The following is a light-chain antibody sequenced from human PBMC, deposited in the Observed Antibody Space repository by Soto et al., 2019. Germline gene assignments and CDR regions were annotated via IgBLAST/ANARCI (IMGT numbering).Light chain of an antibody. CDR2: DAS. J-gene: IGKJ4*01. CDR1: DDITNY. Sequence: IQLTQSPSSLSASVGDRVTVTCRASDDITNYLAWYQQKAGKAPKLLIYDASTLYSGVPSRFSGSGSGTDFTLTISSLQPEDFATYYCQQSYSTPLTFGGGTKVDIK. CDR3: QQSYSTPLT. V-gene: IGKV1-39*01.